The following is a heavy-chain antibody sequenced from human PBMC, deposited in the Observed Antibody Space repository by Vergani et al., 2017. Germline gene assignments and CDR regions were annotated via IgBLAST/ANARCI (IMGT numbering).Heavy chain of an antibody. D-gene: IGHD2-2*01. J-gene: IGHJ5*02. Sequence: QVQLVQSGAEVKKPGASVKVSCKASGYTFTGYYMHWVRQAPGQGLEWMGWINPNSGGTNYAQTFQGRVTMTRDTAISTAYMELSRLRSDDTAVYYCARAPAIVVVPAAGSWFDPWGQGTLVTVSS. CDR2: INPNSGGT. CDR1: GYTFTGYY. V-gene: IGHV1-2*02. CDR3: ARAPAIVVVPAAGSWFDP.